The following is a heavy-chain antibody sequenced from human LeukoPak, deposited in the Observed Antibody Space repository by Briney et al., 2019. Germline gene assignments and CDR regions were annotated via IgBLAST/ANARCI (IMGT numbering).Heavy chain of an antibody. CDR3: ARDIGGNYGDAFDI. V-gene: IGHV1-8*01. D-gene: IGHD1-7*01. CDR1: GYTFTSYD. CDR2: MNPNSGNT. Sequence: GASVKVSCKASGYTFTSYDINWVRQATGQGLEWMGWMNPNSGNTGYAQKFQGRVTMTRNTSISTAYMELSSLRSEDTAVYYCARDIGGNYGDAFDIWGQGTMVTVSS. J-gene: IGHJ3*02.